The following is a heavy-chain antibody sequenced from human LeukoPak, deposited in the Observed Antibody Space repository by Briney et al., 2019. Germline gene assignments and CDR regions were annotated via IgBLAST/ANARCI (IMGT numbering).Heavy chain of an antibody. CDR1: GGSISSSSYY. V-gene: IGHV4-39*07. CDR3: ARVEYYYYYMDV. Sequence: SETLSLTCTVSGGSISSSSYYWGWIRQPPGKGLEWIGSIYYSGSTYYNPSLKSRVTISVDTSKNQFSLKLSSVTAADTAVYYCARVEYYYYYMDVWGKGTTVTVSS. J-gene: IGHJ6*03. CDR2: IYYSGST.